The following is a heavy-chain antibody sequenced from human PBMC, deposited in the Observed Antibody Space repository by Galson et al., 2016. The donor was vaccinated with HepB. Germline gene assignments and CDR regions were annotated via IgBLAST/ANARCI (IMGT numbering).Heavy chain of an antibody. D-gene: IGHD3-16*01. Sequence: FLRLSCAVSGFTLSSYGLHRVRQAPGKGLEWVAALSYDGSNKYYADPVKGRFTISRDNSKNTLYLQVNSLRAEDAAVYYCAREIIPYYFDSWGQGTLVTVSS. CDR1: GFTLSSYG. V-gene: IGHV3-30*03. CDR2: LSYDGSNK. CDR3: AREIIPYYFDS. J-gene: IGHJ4*02.